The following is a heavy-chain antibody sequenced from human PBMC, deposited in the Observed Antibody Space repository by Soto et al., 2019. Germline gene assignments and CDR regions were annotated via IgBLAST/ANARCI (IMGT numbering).Heavy chain of an antibody. CDR2: IKQDGSEK. J-gene: IGHJ4*02. V-gene: IGHV3-7*01. CDR1: KFTFSTYW. D-gene: IGHD3-22*01. Sequence: GGSLRLSCAASKFTFSTYWMSWVRQAPGKGLEWVANIKQDGSEKYYVDSVKGRFTISRDNARNSLYLQMNSLRAEDTAVYYCAREYRSGYYKRSDYWGRGTLVTVSS. CDR3: AREYRSGYYKRSDY.